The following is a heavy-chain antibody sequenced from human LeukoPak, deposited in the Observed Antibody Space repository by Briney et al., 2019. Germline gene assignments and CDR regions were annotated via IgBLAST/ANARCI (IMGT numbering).Heavy chain of an antibody. CDR1: GFTFSTSA. D-gene: IGHD6-19*01. CDR2: ISYDGKNK. CDR3: ARKSSGWYLVPSLDY. Sequence: GGSLRLSCEASGFTFSTSAMHWVRQAPGKGLEWVAVISYDGKNKYYADSVKGRFTVSRDNSGNTLYLQLSSLRADDTAVYYCARKSSGWYLVPSLDYWGQGNLVTVSS. V-gene: IGHV3-30*03. J-gene: IGHJ4*02.